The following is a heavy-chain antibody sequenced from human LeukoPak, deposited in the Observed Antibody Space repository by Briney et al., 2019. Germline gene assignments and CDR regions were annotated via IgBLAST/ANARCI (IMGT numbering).Heavy chain of an antibody. J-gene: IGHJ5*02. CDR2: IYYSGST. CDR1: GGSISSGDYY. CDR3: AREATLYCSSTSCYTNNWFDP. Sequence: SETLSLTCTVSGGSISSGDYYWRWIRQPPGKGLEWIGYIYYSGSTYYNPSLKSRVIISVDTSKNQFSLKLSSVTAADTAVYYCAREATLYCSSTSCYTNNWFDPWGQGTLVTVSS. D-gene: IGHD2-2*02. V-gene: IGHV4-30-4*01.